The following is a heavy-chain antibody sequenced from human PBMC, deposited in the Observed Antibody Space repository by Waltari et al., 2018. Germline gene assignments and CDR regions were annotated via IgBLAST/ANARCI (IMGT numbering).Heavy chain of an antibody. Sequence: QVQLQESGPGLVKPSQTLSLTCTVSGGSISSGSYYWSWIRQPAGKGLEWIGRIYNSGRPNYHPSLKMRVTISVDTSKNQFSRKLSSVTAADTVVYYCARDSARYSYGFGGDFDYWGQGTLVTVSS. CDR2: IYNSGRP. V-gene: IGHV4-61*02. CDR3: ARDSARYSYGFGGDFDY. J-gene: IGHJ4*02. CDR1: GGSISSGSYY. D-gene: IGHD5-18*01.